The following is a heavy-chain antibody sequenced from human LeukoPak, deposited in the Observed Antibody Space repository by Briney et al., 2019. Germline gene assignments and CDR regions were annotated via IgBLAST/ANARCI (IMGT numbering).Heavy chain of an antibody. V-gene: IGHV3-21*01. J-gene: IGHJ5*02. CDR3: AKDSRATASTGSWFDP. CDR1: GFTFSSYS. Sequence: GGSLRLSCAASGFTFSSYSMNWVRQAPGKGLEWVSSISSSSSYIYYADSVKGRFTISRDNAKNSLYLQMNSLRAEDTAVCYCAKDSRATASTGSWFDPWGQGTLVTVSS. D-gene: IGHD6-13*01. CDR2: ISSSSSYI.